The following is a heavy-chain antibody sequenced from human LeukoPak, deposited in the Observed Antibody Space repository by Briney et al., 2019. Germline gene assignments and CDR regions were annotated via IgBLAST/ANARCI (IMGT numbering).Heavy chain of an antibody. CDR3: ARDYGDYGGSFDY. CDR1: GYTFTGYY. J-gene: IGHJ4*02. Sequence: ASVKVSCKASGYTFTGYYMHWVRQAPGQGLEWMGWINPNSGGTNYAQKFQGRVTMTRDTSISTAYMELSRLRSDDTAVYYCARDYGDYGGSFDYWGQGTLVTVSS. D-gene: IGHD4-17*01. V-gene: IGHV1-2*02. CDR2: INPNSGGT.